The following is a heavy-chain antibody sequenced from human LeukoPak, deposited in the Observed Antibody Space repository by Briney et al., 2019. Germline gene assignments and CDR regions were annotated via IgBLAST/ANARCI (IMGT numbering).Heavy chain of an antibody. J-gene: IGHJ3*02. CDR1: GGTFSSYA. CDR2: IIPIFGTA. Sequence: GASVKVSCKASGGTFSSYAISWVRQAPGQGLEWMGGIIPIFGTANYAQKFQGRVTITADESTSTAYMELSSLRSEDTAVYYCARVYYYDSSGYYFAFDIWGQGTMVTVSS. D-gene: IGHD3-22*01. CDR3: ARVYYYDSSGYYFAFDI. V-gene: IGHV1-69*01.